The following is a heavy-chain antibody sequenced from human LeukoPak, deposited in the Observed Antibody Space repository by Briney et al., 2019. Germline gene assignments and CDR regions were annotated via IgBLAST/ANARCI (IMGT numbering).Heavy chain of an antibody. D-gene: IGHD1-1*01. CDR1: AFIFKNYA. CDR3: AKGFSAGTMNY. J-gene: IGHJ4*02. V-gene: IGHV3-30*18. CDR2: ISYHGSNQ. Sequence: GGSLRLSCAASAFIFKNYAMHWVRQPPGKGLEWVAVISYHGSNQYYIDSVKGRFTISRDNSKDTVYLQMNSLRPDDTAVYYCAKGFSAGTMNYWGQGTLVTVSS.